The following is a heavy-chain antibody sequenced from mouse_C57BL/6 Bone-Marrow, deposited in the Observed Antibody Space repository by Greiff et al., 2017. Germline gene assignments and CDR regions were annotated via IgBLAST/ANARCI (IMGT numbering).Heavy chain of an antibody. CDR2: INPNNGGT. D-gene: IGHD2-1*01. J-gene: IGHJ3*01. Sequence: EVQLQQSGPELVKPGASVKISCKASGYTFTDYYMNWVKQSHGKSLEWIGDINPNNGGTSYNQKFKGKATLTVDKSSSTAYMELRSLTSEDSAVYYCARAGIYYGFAYGGQGTLVTVSA. V-gene: IGHV1-26*01. CDR3: ARAGIYYGFAY. CDR1: GYTFTDYY.